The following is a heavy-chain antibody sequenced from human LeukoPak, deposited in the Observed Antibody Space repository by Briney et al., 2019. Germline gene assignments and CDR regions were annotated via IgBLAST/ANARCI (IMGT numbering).Heavy chain of an antibody. J-gene: IGHJ4*02. Sequence: GGSLRLSCAASGFTFSSYWMSWVRQAPGKGLEWVAHIKQDGSEKYYVDSVKGRFTISRDNAKNSLYLQMNSLRAEDTAVYYCARGLGASTSCYVDYWGQGTLVSVSS. CDR2: IKQDGSEK. V-gene: IGHV3-7*01. CDR3: ARGLGASTSCYVDY. D-gene: IGHD2-2*01. CDR1: GFTFSSYW.